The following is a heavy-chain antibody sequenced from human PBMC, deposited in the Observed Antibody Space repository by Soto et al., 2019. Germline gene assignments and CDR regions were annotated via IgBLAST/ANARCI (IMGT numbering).Heavy chain of an antibody. J-gene: IGHJ4*02. CDR3: ARLPRDSNKTSCYYADH. D-gene: IGHD3-3*01. CDR2: MYPGDSDT. CDR1: GYDFNTNW. V-gene: IGHV5-51*01. Sequence: GESLKISCRGSGYDFNTNWFGWVRQLPGRGLEWVGIMYPGDSDTRYNPSLHGHVTLSVDVTVSTAFLQWRSLETSDTGMYFCARLPRDSNKTSCYYADHWGQGTQVTVSS.